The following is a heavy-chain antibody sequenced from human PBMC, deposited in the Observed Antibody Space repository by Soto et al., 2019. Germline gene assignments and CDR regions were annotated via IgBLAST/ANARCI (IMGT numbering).Heavy chain of an antibody. Sequence: EVHLVESGGGLVQPGGSLRLSCAASAFSFSSHWMSWVRQAPGKGLEWVANIKGDGSEKYYVDSVKGRFTISRDNDKKSVYLQMTSLRVEDTAVYYCARIGWGYDYVWGRYFDYWGQGTLVTVSS. J-gene: IGHJ4*02. CDR1: AFSFSSHW. V-gene: IGHV3-7*01. CDR2: IKGDGSEK. D-gene: IGHD3-16*01. CDR3: ARIGWGYDYVWGRYFDY.